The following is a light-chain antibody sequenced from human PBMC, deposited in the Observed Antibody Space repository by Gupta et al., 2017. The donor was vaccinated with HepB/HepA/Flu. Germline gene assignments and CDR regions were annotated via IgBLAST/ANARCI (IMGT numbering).Light chain of an antibody. V-gene: IGLV2-8*01. Sequence: QSALTQPPSTSESPGQSVTISCTGTGSDVGSSKYVSWYQQHPGKGPKLMIYEVSKRPSGVPDRFSGSKSGNTASLTVSGLQAEDEADYYCSSYAVSSDTYVFGTGTKVTVL. CDR3: SSYAVSSDTYV. CDR2: EVS. J-gene: IGLJ1*01. CDR1: GSDVGSSKY.